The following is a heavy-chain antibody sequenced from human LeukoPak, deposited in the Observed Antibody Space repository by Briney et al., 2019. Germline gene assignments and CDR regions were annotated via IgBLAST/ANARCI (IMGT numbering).Heavy chain of an antibody. Sequence: SETLSLTCTVSGGSLRSYYWSWIRQPAGKGLEWIGRIYTSGSTNYNPSLKSRVTISVDTSKNQFSLKLSSVTAADTAVYYCARSERPGSLDYWGQGTLVTVSS. J-gene: IGHJ4*02. D-gene: IGHD1-26*01. CDR3: ARSERPGSLDY. V-gene: IGHV4-4*07. CDR2: IYTSGST. CDR1: GGSLRSYY.